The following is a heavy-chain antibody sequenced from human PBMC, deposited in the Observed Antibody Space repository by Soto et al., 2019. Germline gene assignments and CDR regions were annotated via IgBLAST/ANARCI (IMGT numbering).Heavy chain of an antibody. V-gene: IGHV3-23*01. CDR2: ISGSGDST. D-gene: IGHD6-13*01. Sequence: EVQRLESGGGLVQPGGSLRLSCAASGFTFSSYAMSWVRQAPGKGVEWVGVISGSGDSTYYADSVRGGFTISRENSTNTLYLQMTRLQAEDTALNYCAKDRDGAAAGPTTFSGMEVWGKGTKVTVYS. CDR3: AKDRDGAAAGPTTFSGMEV. J-gene: IGHJ6*04. CDR1: GFTFSSYA.